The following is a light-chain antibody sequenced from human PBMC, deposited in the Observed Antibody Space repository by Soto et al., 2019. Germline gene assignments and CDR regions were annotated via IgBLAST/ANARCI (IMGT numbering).Light chain of an antibody. J-gene: IGKJ4*01. CDR2: GAS. CDR3: QQYGSSPLT. CDR1: QSVGSSGF. Sequence: EIVLTQSPGTLSLSPGERDTLSCRASQSVGSSGFFAWYQLKPGQAPRLLIYGASRRATGIPERFSGRGSGTDCTLTINRLEPEDFAVYFCQQYGSSPLTFGGGTKVDIK. V-gene: IGKV3-20*01.